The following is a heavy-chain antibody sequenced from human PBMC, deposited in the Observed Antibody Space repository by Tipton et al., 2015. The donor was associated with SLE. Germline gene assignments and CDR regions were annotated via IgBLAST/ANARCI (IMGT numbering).Heavy chain of an antibody. V-gene: IGHV4-38-2*01. J-gene: IGHJ3*02. Sequence: TLSLTCAVSGYSISSGYYWGWIRQPPGKGLELIGSIYHSGTTYYNPSLRSRVTISIDTSKNQFSLRLSSVTTAETAVYYCARPRTGIAVDGFDNWGQGTMVTVSS. CDR1: GYSISSGYY. CDR3: ARPRTGIAVDGFDN. CDR2: IYHSGTT. D-gene: IGHD3-10*01.